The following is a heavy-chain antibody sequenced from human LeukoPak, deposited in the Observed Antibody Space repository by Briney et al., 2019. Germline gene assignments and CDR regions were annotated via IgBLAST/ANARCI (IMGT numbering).Heavy chain of an antibody. D-gene: IGHD6-6*01. CDR3: ARGGAKPLEYSSSSIHVAFDI. J-gene: IGHJ3*02. Sequence: PGGSLRLSCAASGFTFSSCWMSWVRQAPGKGLEWVANIKQDGSEKYYVDSVKGRFTISRDNAKNSLYLQMNSLRAEDTAVYYCARGGAKPLEYSSSSIHVAFDIWGQGTMATVSS. V-gene: IGHV3-7*01. CDR1: GFTFSSCW. CDR2: IKQDGSEK.